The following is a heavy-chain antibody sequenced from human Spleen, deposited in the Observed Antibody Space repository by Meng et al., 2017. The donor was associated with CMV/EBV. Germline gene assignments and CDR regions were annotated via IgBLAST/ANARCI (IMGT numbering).Heavy chain of an antibody. J-gene: IGHJ4*02. D-gene: IGHD4-23*01. CDR1: AFTFYNYA. V-gene: IGHV3-66*02. CDR3: VRVYGGLSGC. CDR2: LYSGGNT. Sequence: GESLKISCAVSAFTFYNYAMHWVRQAPGRGLEWVSILYSGGNTYYSESVRGRFTISRDSSKNTLYLQMDSLRTEDTAVYYCVRVYGGLSGCWGQGTLVTVSS.